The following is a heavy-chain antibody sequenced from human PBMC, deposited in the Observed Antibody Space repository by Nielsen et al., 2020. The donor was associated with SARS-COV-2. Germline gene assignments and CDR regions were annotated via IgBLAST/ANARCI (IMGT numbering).Heavy chain of an antibody. CDR2: INPSGGST. V-gene: IGHV1-46*01. J-gene: IGHJ6*02. Sequence: ASVKVSCKASGYTFTGYYMHWVRQAPGQGLEWMGIINPSGGSTSYAQKFQGRVTMTRDTSTSTVYMELSSLRSEDTAVYYCAREEGPPIAAAGTADLDYGMDVWGQGTTVTVS. D-gene: IGHD6-13*01. CDR1: GYTFTGYY. CDR3: AREEGPPIAAAGTADLDYGMDV.